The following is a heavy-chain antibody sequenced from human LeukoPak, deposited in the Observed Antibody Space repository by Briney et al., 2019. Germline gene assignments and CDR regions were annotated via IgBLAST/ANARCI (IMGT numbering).Heavy chain of an antibody. Sequence: GGSLRLSYAASGFTFSNAWMNWVRQAPGKGLEWVGRIKSKTDGGTTDYAAPVKGRFTISRDDSKNTLYLQMNSLKTEDTAVYYCTTSSGYYDSSGYFFWGQGTLVTVSS. J-gene: IGHJ4*02. CDR1: GFTFSNAW. CDR2: IKSKTDGGTT. CDR3: TTSSGYYDSSGYFF. V-gene: IGHV3-15*07. D-gene: IGHD3-22*01.